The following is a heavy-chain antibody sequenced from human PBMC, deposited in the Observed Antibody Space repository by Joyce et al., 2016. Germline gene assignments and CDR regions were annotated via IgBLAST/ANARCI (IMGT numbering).Heavy chain of an antibody. CDR1: GGPFSGFF. J-gene: IGHJ4*02. V-gene: IGHV4-34*01. CDR3: ARSQWLAPLMY. Sequence: QVQLQQWGAGLLKSSETLSLTCAVSGGPFSGFFWTWVRQPPGKGLEWIGDVNNSGVTNYNPSLKTRVTFSVDTSKNQFSLKLTSLSAADTAVYYCARSQWLAPLMYWGQGTPVTVSS. D-gene: IGHD6-19*01. CDR2: VNNSGVT.